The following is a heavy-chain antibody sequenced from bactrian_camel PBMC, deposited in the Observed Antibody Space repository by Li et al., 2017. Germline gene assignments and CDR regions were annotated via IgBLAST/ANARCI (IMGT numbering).Heavy chain of an antibody. V-gene: IGHV3S53*01. CDR2: IQTDGST. D-gene: IGHD7*01. J-gene: IGHJ4*01. CDR1: LNPTSDYC. Sequence: HVQLVESGGGSVPAGGSLTLSCAASLNPTSDYCLGWFRQTPGQEREGVATIQTDGSTTYVDSVKGRFTISRDNAKNTLYLEMNSLKPEDTAMYYCAADLQIIGGTCRHSLTRLYKLKGQGTQVTVS.